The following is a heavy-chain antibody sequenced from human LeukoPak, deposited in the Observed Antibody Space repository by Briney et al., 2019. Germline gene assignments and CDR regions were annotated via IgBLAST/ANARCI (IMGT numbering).Heavy chain of an antibody. CDR2: IYPGDSNT. Sequence: GESLKISCKGSGYKFNAYWIAWVRQMPGKGLEWMGIIYPGDSNTRYSPSFQGQVTISADKSISTAYLQWSSLKASDTAMYFCASRDGSTWYLGYWGQGTLVTVSS. CDR3: ASRDGSTWYLGY. V-gene: IGHV5-51*01. J-gene: IGHJ4*02. CDR1: GYKFNAYW. D-gene: IGHD6-13*01.